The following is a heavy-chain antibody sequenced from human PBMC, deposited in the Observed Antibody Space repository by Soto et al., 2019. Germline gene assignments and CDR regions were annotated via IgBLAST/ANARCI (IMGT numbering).Heavy chain of an antibody. CDR2: IYHSGST. D-gene: IGHD6-6*01. Sequence: QVQLQESGPGLVKPSQTLSLTCTVSGGSISSGDYYWSWIRQPPGKGLEWIGYIYHSGSTYYNPSITSRVTISVDTSKNQFSLKLSSVTAADTAVYYCARERPDGARLDPWGQGTLVTVSS. J-gene: IGHJ5*02. CDR3: ARERPDGARLDP. CDR1: GGSISSGDYY. V-gene: IGHV4-30-4*01.